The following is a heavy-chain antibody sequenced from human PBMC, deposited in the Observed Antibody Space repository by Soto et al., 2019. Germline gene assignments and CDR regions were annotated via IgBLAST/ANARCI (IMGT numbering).Heavy chain of an antibody. CDR3: ARHSLAVRKDNCFLP. J-gene: IGHJ5*02. CDR2: IFYLGSS. D-gene: IGHD3-3*02. V-gene: IGHV4-39*01. Sequence: SETLSLTCTVSGDSIISSDFYWGWVRQPPGKGLEWIGSIFYLGSSYYNPSLKSRVTMSVDTSKNQFSLRLRSVTAADTALYFCARHSLAVRKDNCFLPWGQGILVTV. CDR1: GDSIISSDFY.